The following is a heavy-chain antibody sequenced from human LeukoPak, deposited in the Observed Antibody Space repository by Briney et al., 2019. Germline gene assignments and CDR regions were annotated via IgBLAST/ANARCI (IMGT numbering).Heavy chain of an antibody. Sequence: GGSLRLSCAASGFTFSSYSMNWVRQAPGKGLEWVSSISSSSSYIYYADSVKGRFTISRDNAKNSLYLQMNSLRAEDTAAYYCAREGVGSSSRYADYWGQGTLVTVSS. J-gene: IGHJ4*02. V-gene: IGHV3-21*01. CDR2: ISSSSSYI. CDR3: AREGVGSSSRYADY. D-gene: IGHD6-13*01. CDR1: GFTFSSYS.